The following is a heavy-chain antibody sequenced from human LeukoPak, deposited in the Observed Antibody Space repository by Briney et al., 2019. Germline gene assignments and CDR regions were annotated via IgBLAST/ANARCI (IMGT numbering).Heavy chain of an antibody. J-gene: IGHJ6*02. Sequence: GGSLRLSCAASGFTFSSYAMSWVRQAPGKGLEWVSAISGSGGSTYYADSVKGRFTISRDNSKNTLYLQMNSLRAEDTAVYYSAKDLSSYGDWYYYYGMDVWGQGTTVTVSS. CDR3: AKDLSSYGDWYYYYGMDV. V-gene: IGHV3-23*01. CDR2: ISGSGGST. D-gene: IGHD4-17*01. CDR1: GFTFSSYA.